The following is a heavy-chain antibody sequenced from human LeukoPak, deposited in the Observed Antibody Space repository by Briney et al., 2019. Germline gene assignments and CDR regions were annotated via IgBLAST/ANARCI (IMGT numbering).Heavy chain of an antibody. CDR1: GFTFKSYG. Sequence: GGSLRLSCVASGFTFKSYGMHWVRQAPGKGLEWVAIIWYDGSNKYYADSVKGRFTISRDNSKNTLYLQMNSLRAEDTAVYYCARDLSKDSSGLLWGQGTLVTVSS. J-gene: IGHJ4*02. CDR3: ARDLSKDSSGLL. D-gene: IGHD3-22*01. V-gene: IGHV3-33*01. CDR2: IWYDGSNK.